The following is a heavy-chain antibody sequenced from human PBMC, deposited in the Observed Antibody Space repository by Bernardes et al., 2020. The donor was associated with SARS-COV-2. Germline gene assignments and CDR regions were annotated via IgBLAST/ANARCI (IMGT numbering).Heavy chain of an antibody. CDR2: IGTESAGETR. CDR3: TTVSAVVIVTARDDAFAN. D-gene: IGHD2-21*01. V-gene: IGHV3-15*04. J-gene: IGHJ3*02. Sequence: GGSLRLSCAASGFTFSNDWMSWVRQAPGKGLEWVGRIGTESAGETRDYSTSVKVRFTIPSDDSKKVLYLEMKRLTIEGTSGYFCTTVSAVVIVTARDDAFANWDRGPMVTVS. CDR1: GFTFSNDW.